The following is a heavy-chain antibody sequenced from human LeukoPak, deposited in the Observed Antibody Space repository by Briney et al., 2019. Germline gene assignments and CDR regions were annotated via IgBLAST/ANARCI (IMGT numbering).Heavy chain of an antibody. Sequence: NPNSGGTNYAQKFQGRVTMTRYTSISTAYMELSRLRSDDTAVYYCARPFDSSGYQDAFDIWGQGTMVTVSS. CDR3: ARPFDSSGYQDAFDI. CDR2: NPNSGGT. J-gene: IGHJ3*02. V-gene: IGHV1-2*02. D-gene: IGHD3-22*01.